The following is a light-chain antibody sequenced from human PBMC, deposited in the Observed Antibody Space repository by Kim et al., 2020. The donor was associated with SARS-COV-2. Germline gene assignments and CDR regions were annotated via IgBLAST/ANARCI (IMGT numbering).Light chain of an antibody. J-gene: IGKJ5*01. CDR1: QSVTSSD. Sequence: SPGERATRSCRARQSVTSSDLAWYEQKPGQPPRLLIDAASTRATGIPDRFSGGGSGNGFTLTISRLEAEDFAVYYCQHYDASLITFGQGTRLEIK. CDR2: AAS. V-gene: IGKV3-20*01. CDR3: QHYDASLIT.